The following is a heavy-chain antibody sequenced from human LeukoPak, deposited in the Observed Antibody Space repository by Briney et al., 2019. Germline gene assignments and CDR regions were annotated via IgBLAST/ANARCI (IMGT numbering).Heavy chain of an antibody. CDR1: GGSISSSSYY. Sequence: SETLSLTCTVSGGSISSSSYYWGWIRQPPGKGLEWIGSIYYSGSTYYNPSLKSRVTISVDTSKNQFSLKLRSVTAADTAVYYSARSSYDILTGYYILPDYWGQGTLVTVSS. CDR2: IYYSGST. V-gene: IGHV4-39*01. CDR3: ARSSYDILTGYYILPDY. D-gene: IGHD3-9*01. J-gene: IGHJ4*02.